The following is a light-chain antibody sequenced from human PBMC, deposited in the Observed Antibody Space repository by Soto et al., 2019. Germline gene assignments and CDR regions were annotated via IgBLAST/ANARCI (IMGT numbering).Light chain of an antibody. J-gene: IGLJ2*01. CDR2: EVT. CDR3: SSYKTRSSVI. CDR1: SSDVGGYNY. V-gene: IGLV2-14*01. Sequence: QSVLTQPASVSGSPGQSITISCTGTSSDVGGYNYVSWYQQHPGKAPKLMIYEVTNRPSGVPNRFSGSKSGNTASLTISGLQANDEADYYCSSYKTRSSVIFGGGTKLTVL.